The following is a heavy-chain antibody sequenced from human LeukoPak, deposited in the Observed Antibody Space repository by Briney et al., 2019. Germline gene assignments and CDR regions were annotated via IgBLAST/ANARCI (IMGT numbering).Heavy chain of an antibody. CDR1: GGTLRRHT. J-gene: IGHJ4*02. CDR3: ASRSHKTIVGADTREVGDY. D-gene: IGHD6-19*01. Sequence: GASVKVSCKASGGTLRRHTITWVRQAPGQGLEWMGRIIPMMGIANYAQKFQGRATITADTSTDTAYMDLISLRSEDTAVYYCASRSHKTIVGADTREVGDYWGQGTLVTVSS. V-gene: IGHV1-69*02. CDR2: IIPMMGIA.